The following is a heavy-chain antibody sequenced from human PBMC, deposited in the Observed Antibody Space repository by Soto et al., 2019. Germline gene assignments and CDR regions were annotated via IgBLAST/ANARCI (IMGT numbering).Heavy chain of an antibody. V-gene: IGHV1-46*01. CDR2: INPSGGST. D-gene: IGHD6-13*01. J-gene: IGHJ4*02. CDR1: GYTFTSYY. CDR3: ARDKEVGYSSSWYREKFDY. Sequence: ASVKVSCKASGYTFTSYYMHWVRQAPGQGLEWMGIINPSGGSTSYAQKFQGRATMTRDTSTSTVYMELSSLRSEDTAVYYCARDKEVGYSSSWYREKFDYWGQGTLVTVSS.